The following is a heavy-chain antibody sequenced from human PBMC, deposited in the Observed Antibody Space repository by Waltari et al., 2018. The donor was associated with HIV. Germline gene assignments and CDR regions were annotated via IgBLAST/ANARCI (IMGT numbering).Heavy chain of an antibody. V-gene: IGHV1-3*04. CDR1: GYTFTSYA. D-gene: IGHD2-15*01. J-gene: IGHJ4*02. Sequence: QVQLVQSGAEVKKPGASVKVSCKASGYTFTSYAIHWVRQAPGQRLEWMGWINTGNDNTEHAQKFQGRVTIARDTSASTAYMELSSLTSEDTAIYYCARKGAAGFFYFDCWGQGTLVTVSS. CDR2: INTGNDNT. CDR3: ARKGAAGFFYFDC.